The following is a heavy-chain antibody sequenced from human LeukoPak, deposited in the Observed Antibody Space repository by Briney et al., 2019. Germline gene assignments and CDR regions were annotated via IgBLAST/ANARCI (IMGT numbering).Heavy chain of an antibody. V-gene: IGHV3-30*18. D-gene: IGHD3-16*01. J-gene: IGHJ4*02. CDR2: ISYDGSNK. CDR1: GFTFSSYG. CDR3: AKDLGGLHYFDY. Sequence: GGSLRLSCAASGFTFSSYGMHWVRQAPGKGLEWVVVISYDGSNKYYVDSVKGRFTISRDNSKNTLYLQMNSLRAEDTAVYYCAKDLGGLHYFDYWGQGTLVTVSS.